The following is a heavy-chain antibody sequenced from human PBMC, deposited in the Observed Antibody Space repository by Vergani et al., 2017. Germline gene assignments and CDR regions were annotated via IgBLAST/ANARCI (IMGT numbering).Heavy chain of an antibody. V-gene: IGHV1-2*02. CDR3: ASVGTRTRCGDNYYYYLDL. CDR1: GYTFTGYY. Sequence: QVQLVQSGAEVKKPGASVKVSCKASGYTFTGYYMHWVRQAPGQGLEWMGWINPNSGGTNYAQKFQGRVTMTRDTSISTAYMELRRLRTDATAVYYCASVGTRTRCGDNYYYYLDLWGKGTTVTVSS. J-gene: IGHJ6*03. D-gene: IGHD1-7*01. CDR2: INPNSGGT.